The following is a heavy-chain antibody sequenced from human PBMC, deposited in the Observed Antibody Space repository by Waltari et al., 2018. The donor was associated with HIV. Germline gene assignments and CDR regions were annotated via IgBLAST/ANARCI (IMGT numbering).Heavy chain of an antibody. Sequence: QVQLQQWGAGLLKPSEALTLTCGVYGGSFSGYYWSWVRQSPGKGREWIGEINHSGGIDYNPSLKSRLTMSLDTSKFQFSLNLTSVTAADTAIYYCARRGSSGSPLTLWGQGTLVTVS. V-gene: IGHV4-34*01. CDR2: INHSGGI. J-gene: IGHJ4*02. D-gene: IGHD3-22*01. CDR1: GGSFSGYY. CDR3: ARRGSSGSPLTL.